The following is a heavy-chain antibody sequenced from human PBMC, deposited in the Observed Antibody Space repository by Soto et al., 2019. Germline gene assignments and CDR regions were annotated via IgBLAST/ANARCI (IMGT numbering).Heavy chain of an antibody. Sequence: SXTLSLTCTVSGGSISSYYWSWIRHPPGKGLEWIGYIYYSGSTNYNPSLKSRVTISVDTSKNQFSLKLSSVTAADTAVYYCARTNYYDSSGYSGEDAFDIWGQGTMVTVSS. V-gene: IGHV4-59*01. J-gene: IGHJ3*02. D-gene: IGHD3-22*01. CDR3: ARTNYYDSSGYSGEDAFDI. CDR2: IYYSGST. CDR1: GGSISSYY.